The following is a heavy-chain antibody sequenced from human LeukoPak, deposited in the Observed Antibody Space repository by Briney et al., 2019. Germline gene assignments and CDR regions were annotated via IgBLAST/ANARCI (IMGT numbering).Heavy chain of an antibody. J-gene: IGHJ6*03. CDR3: ARATMGNYYYYYYMEV. D-gene: IGHD3-10*01. Sequence: SETLSLTCTVSGGSISSGSYYWSWIRQPAGKGLEWIGRIYTSGSTNYNPSLKSRVTISVDTSKNQFSLKLSSATAADTAVYYCARATMGNYYYYYYMEVWGKGTTVTVSS. V-gene: IGHV4-61*02. CDR2: IYTSGST. CDR1: GGSISSGSYY.